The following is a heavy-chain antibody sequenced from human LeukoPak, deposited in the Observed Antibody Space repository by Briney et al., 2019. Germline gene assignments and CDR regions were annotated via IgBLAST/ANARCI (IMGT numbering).Heavy chain of an antibody. V-gene: IGHV4-59*01. Sequence: SETLSLTCTVSGGSISSYYWSWIRQPPGKGLEWIGYIYYSGSTNYNPSLKSRVTISVDTSKNQFSLKLSSVTAADTAVYYCARELPGLGWYFDLWGRGTLVTVSS. D-gene: IGHD1-1*01. CDR2: IYYSGST. CDR3: ARELPGLGWYFDL. CDR1: GGSISSYY. J-gene: IGHJ2*01.